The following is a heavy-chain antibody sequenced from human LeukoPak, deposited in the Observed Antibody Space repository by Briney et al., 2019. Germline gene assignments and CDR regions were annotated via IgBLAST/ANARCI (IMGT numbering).Heavy chain of an antibody. CDR3: VRDKGDYYFDY. D-gene: IGHD2-21*02. V-gene: IGHV3-74*01. Sequence: GGSLRLSCAASGFTFSSYWMHWVRQAPGKGLVWVSRIKSDESSTDYAGSVKGRFTISRDNAKNTLYLQMSSLRAEDTAVYYCVRDKGDYYFDYWGQGALVTVSS. J-gene: IGHJ4*02. CDR2: IKSDESST. CDR1: GFTFSSYW.